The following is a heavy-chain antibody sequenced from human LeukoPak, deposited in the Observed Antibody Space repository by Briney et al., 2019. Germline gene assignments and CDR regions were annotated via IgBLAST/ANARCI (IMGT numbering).Heavy chain of an antibody. CDR1: GFTFSSYG. CDR2: IWSDGNKK. Sequence: PGRSLRLSCAVSGFTFSSYGMQWVRQAPGKGLEWVAVIWSDGNKKYYADSVKGRSTISRDNSKNTLYLQMNSLRAEDTAVYYCAGDRSAGRYYFDHWGQGTLVTVSS. CDR3: AGDRSAGRYYFDH. J-gene: IGHJ4*02. D-gene: IGHD6-25*01. V-gene: IGHV3-33*01.